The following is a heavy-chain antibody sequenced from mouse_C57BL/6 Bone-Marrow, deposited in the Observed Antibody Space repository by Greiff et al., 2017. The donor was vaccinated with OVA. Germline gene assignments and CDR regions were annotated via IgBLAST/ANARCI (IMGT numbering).Heavy chain of an antibody. J-gene: IGHJ1*03. D-gene: IGHD2-5*01. CDR2: INRDGGST. CDR3: ARGGYSNYGYFDV. V-gene: IGHV5-2*01. Sequence: EVKLMESGGGLVQPGESLKLSCESNEYEFPSHDMSWVRKTPEKRLELVASINRDGGSTYYPDHMERRFILPRDNPKKTLYLQMSSLMSEDTALYYCARGGYSNYGYFDVWGKGTTVTVSS. CDR1: EYEFPSHD.